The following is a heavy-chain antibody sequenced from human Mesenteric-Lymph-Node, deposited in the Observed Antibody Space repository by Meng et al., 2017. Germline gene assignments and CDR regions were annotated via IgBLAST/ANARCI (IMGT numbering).Heavy chain of an antibody. CDR3: AKDILFRELLRGGFDY. V-gene: IGHV3-43*01. CDR1: GFTFDDYT. CDR2: ISWDGGST. Sequence: GGSLRLSCAASGFTFDDYTMHWVRQAPGKGLEWVSLISWDGGSTYYADSVKGRFTISRDNSKNSLYLQMNSLRTEDTALYYCAKDILFRELLRGGFDYWGQGTRVTVSS. D-gene: IGHD1-26*01. J-gene: IGHJ4*02.